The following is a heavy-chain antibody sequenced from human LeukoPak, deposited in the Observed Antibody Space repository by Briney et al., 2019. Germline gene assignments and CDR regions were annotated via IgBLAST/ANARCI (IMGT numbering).Heavy chain of an antibody. CDR2: INTNSGGT. Sequence: ASVKVSCKASGYTFTDYYMYWVRQAPGQGLEWMRWINTNSGGTNYAQKFQDRVTMTRDTSISTAYMDLSSLRSDDTAVYYCARRRDSSSGFDYWGQGTLVTVSS. J-gene: IGHJ4*02. D-gene: IGHD6-6*01. CDR1: GYTFTDYY. V-gene: IGHV1-2*02. CDR3: ARRRDSSSGFDY.